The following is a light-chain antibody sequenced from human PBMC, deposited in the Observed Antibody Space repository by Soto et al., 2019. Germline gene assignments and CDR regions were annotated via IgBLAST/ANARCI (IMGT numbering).Light chain of an antibody. CDR2: DAS. CDR3: QQYENPLLT. CDR1: QDISNY. V-gene: IGKV1-33*01. Sequence: DIQMTQSPSSLSASVGDRVTITCQASQDISNYLIWYQQKPGKAPKLLIYDASNLETGVPSRFSGSVSGIDFTFTISGLQPEDTATYYCQQYENPLLTFGGGTKVEIK. J-gene: IGKJ4*01.